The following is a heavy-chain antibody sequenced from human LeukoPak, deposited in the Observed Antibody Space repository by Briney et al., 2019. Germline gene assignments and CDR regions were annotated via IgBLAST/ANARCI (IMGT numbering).Heavy chain of an antibody. CDR2: MNPHSGNT. Sequence: GASVNVSCKASGNTFTSYDINWVRQATGQGLEWMGWMNPHSGNTGYAQKFQGRVTMTRNIPISTAYMELSSLRSEDTAIYYCAKEYDLWHEQGNWFDTWGQGVLVTVSS. D-gene: IGHD3-3*01. CDR1: GNTFTSYD. J-gene: IGHJ5*02. V-gene: IGHV1-8*01. CDR3: AKEYDLWHEQGNWFDT.